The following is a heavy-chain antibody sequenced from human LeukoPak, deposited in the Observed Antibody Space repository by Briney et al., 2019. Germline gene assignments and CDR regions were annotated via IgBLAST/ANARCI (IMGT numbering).Heavy chain of an antibody. CDR2: INTDGSST. J-gene: IGHJ4*02. CDR1: GFTFSSYW. CDR3: ARGFHSVVPAAIDY. V-gene: IGHV3-74*01. Sequence: GGSLRLSCAASGFTFSSYWMHWVRQAPGKGLVWVSRINTDGSSTSYADSVKGRFTISRDNAKNTLYLQMNSLRAEDTAVYYCARGFHSVVPAAIDYWGQGTLVTVSS. D-gene: IGHD2-2*01.